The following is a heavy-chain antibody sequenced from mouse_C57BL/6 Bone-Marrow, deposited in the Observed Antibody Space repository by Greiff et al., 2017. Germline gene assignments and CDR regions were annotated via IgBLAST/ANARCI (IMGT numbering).Heavy chain of an antibody. CDR3: ARRYYFDY. CDR2: IYPGSGNT. V-gene: IGHV1-66*01. J-gene: IGHJ2*01. Sequence: VQLQQSGPELVKPGASVKISCKASGYSFTSYYIHWVKQRPGRGLEWIGWIYPGSGNTKYNEKFKGKATLTADTSSSTAYMQLSSLTSEDSAVYYCARRYYFDYWGQGTTLTVSS. CDR1: GYSFTSYY.